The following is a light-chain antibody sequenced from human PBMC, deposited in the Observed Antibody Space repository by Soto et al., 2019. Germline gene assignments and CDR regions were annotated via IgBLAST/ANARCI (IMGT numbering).Light chain of an antibody. CDR1: QSVGKY. Sequence: EIVMTQSPATLSLSPGERATLSCRASQSVGKYLVWYQQKPGQAPRLLIYDASNRATGIPARFSGSGSGTDFTLTISSLQSEDFAVYYCQQYKNWPHTFGQGTKVDIK. CDR2: DAS. CDR3: QQYKNWPHT. V-gene: IGKV3D-15*01. J-gene: IGKJ1*01.